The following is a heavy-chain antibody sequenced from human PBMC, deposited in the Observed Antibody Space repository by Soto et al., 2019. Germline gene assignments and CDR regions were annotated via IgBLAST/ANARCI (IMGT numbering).Heavy chain of an antibody. J-gene: IGHJ3*02. Sequence: GGSLRLSCAASGVTVDDYAMHWVRQAPGKGLEWVSGISWNSGSIGYADSVKGRFTISRDNAKNSLYLQMNSLRAEDTALYYCATLEGGYSGYDSAFDIWGQGTMVTVSS. V-gene: IGHV3-9*01. CDR1: GVTVDDYA. CDR3: ATLEGGYSGYDSAFDI. CDR2: ISWNSGSI. D-gene: IGHD5-12*01.